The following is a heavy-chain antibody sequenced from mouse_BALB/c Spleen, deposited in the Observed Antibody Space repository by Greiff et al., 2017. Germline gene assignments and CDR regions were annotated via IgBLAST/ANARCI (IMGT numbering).Heavy chain of an antibody. V-gene: IGHV1S126*01. D-gene: IGHD1-1*01. Sequence: QVQLQQSGPQLVRPGASVKISCKASGYSFTSYWMHWVKQRPGQGLEWIGMIDPSDSETRLNQKFKDKATLTVDKSSSTAYMQLSSPTSEDSAVYYCARRYYYGSLDYWGQGTTLTVSS. CDR1: GYSFTSYW. J-gene: IGHJ2*01. CDR2: IDPSDSET. CDR3: ARRYYYGSLDY.